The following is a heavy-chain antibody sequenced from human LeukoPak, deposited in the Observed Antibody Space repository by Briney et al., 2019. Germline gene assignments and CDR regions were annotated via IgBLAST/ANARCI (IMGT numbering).Heavy chain of an antibody. D-gene: IGHD3-22*01. CDR1: GGSISSYY. J-gene: IGHJ3*02. Sequence: PSETLSLTCTVSGGSISSYYWSWIRQPPGKGLEWIGYIYYSGSTNYNPSLKSRVTISVDTSKNQFSLKLSSVTAADTAVYYCARRITDYYDSSDPGAFDIWGQGTVVTVSS. CDR3: ARRITDYYDSSDPGAFDI. CDR2: IYYSGST. V-gene: IGHV4-59*01.